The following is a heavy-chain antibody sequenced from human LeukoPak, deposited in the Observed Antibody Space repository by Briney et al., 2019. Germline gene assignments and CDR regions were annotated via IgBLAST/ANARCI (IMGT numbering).Heavy chain of an antibody. CDR1: GGSFSGYY. Sequence: SETLSLTCAVYGGSFSGYYWSWIRQPPGKGLEWIGEINHSGSTNYNPSLKSRVTISVDTSKNQFSLKLSSVTAADTAVYYYARGSDDYGSGSYYPYYWGQGTLVTVSS. J-gene: IGHJ4*02. CDR3: ARGSDDYGSGSYYPYY. CDR2: INHSGST. V-gene: IGHV4-34*01. D-gene: IGHD3-10*01.